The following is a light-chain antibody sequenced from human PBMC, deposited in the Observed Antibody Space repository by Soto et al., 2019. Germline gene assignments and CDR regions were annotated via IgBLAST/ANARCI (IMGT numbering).Light chain of an antibody. CDR1: QSLLYSPNYKNY. CDR2: WAS. V-gene: IGKV4-1*01. J-gene: IGKJ2*02. CDR3: QQSYSTVCT. Sequence: DIVMTQSPDSLAVSLGERATINCKSSQSLLYSPNYKNYLAWYQQKPGQPPKLLISWASARESGVPDRFSGSGSGTDFTLTISSLQAEDVAVYYCQQSYSTVCTFGQGNKVEIK.